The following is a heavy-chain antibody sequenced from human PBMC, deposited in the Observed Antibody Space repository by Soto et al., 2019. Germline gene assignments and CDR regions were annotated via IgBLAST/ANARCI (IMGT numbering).Heavy chain of an antibody. V-gene: IGHV1-69*12. CDR3: ASPVDTAMAKAYYYYYGMDV. J-gene: IGHJ6*02. D-gene: IGHD5-18*01. CDR1: GGTFSSYA. CDR2: IIPIFGTA. Sequence: QVQLVQSGAEVKKPGSSVKVSCKASGGTFSSYAISWVRQAPGQGLEWMGGIIPIFGTANYAQKFQGRVTIPADESTSTAYMELSSLRYEDTAVYYCASPVDTAMAKAYYYYYGMDVWGQGTTVTVSS.